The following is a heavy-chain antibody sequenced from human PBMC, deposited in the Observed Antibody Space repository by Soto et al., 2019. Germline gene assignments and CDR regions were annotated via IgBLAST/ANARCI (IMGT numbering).Heavy chain of an antibody. CDR2: IKQDGSEK. D-gene: IGHD2-2*01. CDR3: ARTNYYYYMDV. CDR1: GFTFSSYW. J-gene: IGHJ6*03. Sequence: GGSLRLSCAASGFTFSSYWMSWVRQAPGKGLEWVANIKQDGSEKYYVNSVKGRFTISRDNSKNSLYLQMNSLRAEYTAVYYCARTNYYYYMDVWGKGTTVTVSS. V-gene: IGHV3-7*03.